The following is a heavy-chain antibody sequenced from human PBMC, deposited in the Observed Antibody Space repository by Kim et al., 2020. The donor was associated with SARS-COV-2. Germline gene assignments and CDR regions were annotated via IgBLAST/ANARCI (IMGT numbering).Heavy chain of an antibody. CDR2: INAGNGNT. D-gene: IGHD6-6*01. V-gene: IGHV1-3*01. Sequence: ASVKVSCKASGYTFTYYVIHWVRQAPGQRLEWMGWINAGNGNTKYSQKFQGRVTITRDTSASTAYMEMSSLSSEDTDVYSCARAGYRRSSYGMYVCGQGT. J-gene: IGHJ6*02. CDR1: GYTFTYYV. CDR3: ARAGYRRSSYGMYV.